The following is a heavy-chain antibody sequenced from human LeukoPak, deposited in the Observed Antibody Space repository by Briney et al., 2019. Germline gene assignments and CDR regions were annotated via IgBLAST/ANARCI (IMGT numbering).Heavy chain of an antibody. D-gene: IGHD6-13*01. CDR1: GGSLSGYY. CDR3: ARAGGSWYPHFYMDV. J-gene: IGHJ6*03. CDR2: INHSGST. V-gene: IGHV4-34*01. Sequence: SETLSLTCAVYGGSLSGYYWSWIRQPPGKGLEWIGEINHSGSTNYNPSLKSRVTISVDTSKNQFSLKLSSVTAADTAVYYCARAGGSWYPHFYMDVWGKGTTVTISS.